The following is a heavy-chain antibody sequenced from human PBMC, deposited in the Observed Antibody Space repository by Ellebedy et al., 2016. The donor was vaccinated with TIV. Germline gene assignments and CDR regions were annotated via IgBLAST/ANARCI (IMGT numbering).Heavy chain of an antibody. CDR3: ARDWAATTVTIGWFDS. CDR1: GGTFSIYA. D-gene: IGHD4-17*01. Sequence: ASVKVSXXASGGTFSIYAISWVRQAPGQGLEWMGWISAFNGNTNFAQKMQDRLTMTTDTYTTTAYLELRSLRSDDTAVYYCARDWAATTVTIGWFDSWGQGTLVTVSS. V-gene: IGHV1-18*01. J-gene: IGHJ5*01. CDR2: ISAFNGNT.